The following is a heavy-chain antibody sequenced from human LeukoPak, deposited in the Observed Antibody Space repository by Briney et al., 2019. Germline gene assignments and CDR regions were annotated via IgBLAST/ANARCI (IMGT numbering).Heavy chain of an antibody. V-gene: IGHV3-23*01. CDR2: ISGSGGST. D-gene: IGHD4-17*01. J-gene: IGHJ6*02. Sequence: GSLRLSCAASGITFSSYAMSWVRQAPGKGLEWVSAISGSGGSTYYADSVKGRFTISRDNSKNTLYLQMNSLRAEDTAVYYCAIGYGDQYYYYGMDVWGQGTPVTVSS. CDR1: GITFSSYA. CDR3: AIGYGDQYYYYGMDV.